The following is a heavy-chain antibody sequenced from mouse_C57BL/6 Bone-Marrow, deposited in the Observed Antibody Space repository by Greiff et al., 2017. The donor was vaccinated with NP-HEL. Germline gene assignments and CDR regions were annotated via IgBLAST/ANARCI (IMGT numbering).Heavy chain of an antibody. CDR3: AFLTTVVANWYFEV. D-gene: IGHD1-1*01. V-gene: IGHV1-55*01. J-gene: IGHJ1*03. Sequence: QVQLQQPGAELVKPGASVKMSCKASGYTFTSYWITWVKQRPGQGLEWIGDIYPGCGSTNYNEKFKSKATLTADTSSSTAYMQLSSLTSEDSAVYYCAFLTTVVANWYFEVWGTGTTVTVSS. CDR1: GYTFTSYW. CDR2: IYPGCGST.